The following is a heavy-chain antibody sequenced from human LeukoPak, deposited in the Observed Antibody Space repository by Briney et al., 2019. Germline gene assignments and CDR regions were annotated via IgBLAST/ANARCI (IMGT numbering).Heavy chain of an antibody. CDR3: ARDLGDIVLVPPSIYFDL. Sequence: GGSLRLSCVASGFSFSSYSMNWVRHTPGKGLEWVSSISSRGSYIYYADSVRGRFTVSRDNSKNSLYLHMDRLRAEDAAVYYCARDLGDIVLVPPSIYFDLWGRGTLVTVAS. V-gene: IGHV3-21*01. CDR2: ISSRGSYI. D-gene: IGHD2-2*02. CDR1: GFSFSSYS. J-gene: IGHJ2*01.